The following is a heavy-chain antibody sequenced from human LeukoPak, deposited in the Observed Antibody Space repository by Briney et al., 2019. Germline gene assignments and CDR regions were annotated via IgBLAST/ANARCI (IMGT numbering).Heavy chain of an antibody. CDR3: ARGYSGVVPAAHPDF. J-gene: IGHJ4*02. CDR1: GYTFTTYA. CDR2: ISVGDGNT. Sequence: ASVKVSCKASGYTFTTYAIHWVRQAPGQGLQWMGWISVGDGNTKFPQKFQGRVTLTRDTSASTAYMELTSLISEDTAVYYCARGYSGVVPAAHPDFWGQGTPVTVSS. V-gene: IGHV1-3*01. D-gene: IGHD2-2*01.